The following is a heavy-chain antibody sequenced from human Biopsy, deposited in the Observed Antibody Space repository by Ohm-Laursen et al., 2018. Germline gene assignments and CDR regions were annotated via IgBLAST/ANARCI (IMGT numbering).Heavy chain of an antibody. CDR1: GDSVTKYY. CDR2: IYYSVMT. D-gene: IGHD4-11*01. CDR3: ARDSGILNYGNFKYYHYYGMDV. Sequence: TLSLTWAVSGDSVTKYYWSWIRQPPGKGLEWIGHIYYSVMTNYNPPLQSRVSISVDTSRNQVSLTLSSVTAADTAVYYCARDSGILNYGNFKYYHYYGMDVWGQGTKVTVSS. V-gene: IGHV4-59*02. J-gene: IGHJ6*02.